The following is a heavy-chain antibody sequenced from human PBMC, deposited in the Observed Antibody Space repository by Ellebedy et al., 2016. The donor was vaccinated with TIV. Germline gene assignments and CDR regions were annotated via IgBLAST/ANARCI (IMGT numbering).Heavy chain of an antibody. J-gene: IGHJ4*02. D-gene: IGHD1-26*01. CDR2: INPSGGST. V-gene: IGHV1-46*04. CDR3: ARDRGGVGATNGFDY. CDR1: GYTFTSYY. Sequence: AASVKVSCKASGYTFTSYYMHWVRQAPGQGLEWLGIINPSGGSTSYAQKLQGRVTMTRDTSPSTVYMELSSLRSEDTAVYYCARDRGGVGATNGFDYWGQGTLVTVSS.